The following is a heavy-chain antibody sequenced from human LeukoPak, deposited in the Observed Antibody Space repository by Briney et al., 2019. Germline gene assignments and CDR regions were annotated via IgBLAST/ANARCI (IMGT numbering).Heavy chain of an antibody. V-gene: IGHV3-30*04. Sequence: GRSLRLSCAASGFTFSSYAMHWVRQAPGKGLEWVAVISYDGSNKYYADSVKGRFTISRDNSKNTLYLQMSSLRAEDTAVYYCARAATMVRDSSMDVWGKGTTVTVSS. CDR1: GFTFSSYA. D-gene: IGHD3-10*01. J-gene: IGHJ6*03. CDR3: ARAATMVRDSSMDV. CDR2: ISYDGSNK.